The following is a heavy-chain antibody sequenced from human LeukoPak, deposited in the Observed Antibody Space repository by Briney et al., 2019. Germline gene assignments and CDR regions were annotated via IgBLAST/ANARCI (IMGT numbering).Heavy chain of an antibody. CDR2: IYYSGST. Sequence: SQTLSLTCTVSGGSISSGGYYWSWIRQHPGKGLEWIGFIYYSGSTYYNPSLKSRVTISVDTSKNQFSLKLSSVTAADTAVYYCASLYYYDSSGYSRHGGFDIWGQGTMVTVSS. V-gene: IGHV4-31*03. CDR3: ASLYYYDSSGYSRHGGFDI. J-gene: IGHJ3*02. CDR1: GGSISSGGYY. D-gene: IGHD3-22*01.